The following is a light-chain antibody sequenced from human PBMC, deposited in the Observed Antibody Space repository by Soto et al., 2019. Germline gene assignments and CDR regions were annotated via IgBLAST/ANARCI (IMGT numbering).Light chain of an antibody. Sequence: SVVTQPASVSGSPGQSITLSCTGTSSDVVGYNYVSWYQHHPGKAPKLMIFDVSNRPSGVSNRFSGSKSGNTASLTISGLQPEDEADYYCSSYTTSNTRQIVFGTGTKVTVL. CDR2: DVS. CDR3: SSYTTSNTRQIV. CDR1: SSDVVGYNY. J-gene: IGLJ1*01. V-gene: IGLV2-14*03.